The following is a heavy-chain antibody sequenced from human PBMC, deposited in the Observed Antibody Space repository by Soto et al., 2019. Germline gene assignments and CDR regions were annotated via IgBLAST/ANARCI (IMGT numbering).Heavy chain of an antibody. D-gene: IGHD5-12*01. CDR1: GYTFSNYW. Sequence: GESLKISCKGSGYTFSNYWLGWVRQMPGKGLEWMGIIYLGDSDTRYSPSFQGQVTISADKSISTAYLQWSSLKASDTAMCYCARGVGIVATDGMDVWGQGTAVTVSS. V-gene: IGHV5-51*01. CDR2: IYLGDSDT. CDR3: ARGVGIVATDGMDV. J-gene: IGHJ6*02.